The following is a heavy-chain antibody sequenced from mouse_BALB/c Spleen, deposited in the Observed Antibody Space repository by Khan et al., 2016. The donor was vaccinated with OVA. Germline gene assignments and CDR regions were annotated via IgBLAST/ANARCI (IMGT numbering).Heavy chain of an antibody. V-gene: IGHV2-9*02. Sequence: QMQLKESGPGLVAPSQSLSITCTVSGFSLTSYGVHWVRQPPGKGLEWLGVIWAGGRTNSNSALMSGRISSKDNAKSQFFLKMSSLKTDDTAMYYCGRLEDKWGQGTTLTVSS. CDR2: IWAGGRT. J-gene: IGHJ2*01. CDR3: GRLEDK. CDR1: GFSLTSYG.